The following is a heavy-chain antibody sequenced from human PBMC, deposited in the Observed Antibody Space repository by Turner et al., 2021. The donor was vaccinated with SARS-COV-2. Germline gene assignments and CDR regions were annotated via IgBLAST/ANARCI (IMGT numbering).Heavy chain of an antibody. J-gene: IGHJ6*02. CDR1: GLNVSSNY. Sequence: VQLVEPGGGLVQPRGSLSLPCAASGLNVSSNYMNWVRPALGKGMEWVSVIYSGGSTYYADAVKGRFTISRDNSKNTLYLKMNSLRAEDTAVYYCARELGTYGMDVWGQGTTVTVSS. CDR3: ARELGTYGMDV. CDR2: IYSGGST. D-gene: IGHD6-13*01. V-gene: IGHV3-53*01.